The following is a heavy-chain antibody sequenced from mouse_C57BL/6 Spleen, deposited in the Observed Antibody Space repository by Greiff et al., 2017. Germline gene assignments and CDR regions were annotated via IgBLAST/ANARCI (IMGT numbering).Heavy chain of an antibody. D-gene: IGHD1-1*01. J-gene: IGHJ1*03. CDR3: ARLGGSSYGGYFDV. CDR2: INPSTGGT. Sequence: VHVKQSGPELVKPGASVKISCKASGYSFTGYYMNWVKQSPEKSLEWIGEINPSTGGTTYNQKFKAKATLTVDKSSSTAYMQLKSLTSEDSAVYYCARLGGSSYGGYFDVWGTGTTVTVSS. CDR1: GYSFTGYY. V-gene: IGHV1-42*01.